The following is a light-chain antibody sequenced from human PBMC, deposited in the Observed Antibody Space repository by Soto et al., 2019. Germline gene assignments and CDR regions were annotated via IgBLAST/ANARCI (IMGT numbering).Light chain of an antibody. J-gene: IGKJ2*01. CDR1: QTLVHRDGNTY. CDR3: MQATQFPYT. CDR2: QIS. Sequence: DVVMTQTPLSSPVTLGQPASISCRSSQTLVHRDGNTYLSWLQQRPGQPPRLLLYQISNRFSGVPDRFCGSGAGTDFTLKISRVEAEDVGVYYCMQATQFPYTFGQGTKLEMK. V-gene: IGKV2-24*01.